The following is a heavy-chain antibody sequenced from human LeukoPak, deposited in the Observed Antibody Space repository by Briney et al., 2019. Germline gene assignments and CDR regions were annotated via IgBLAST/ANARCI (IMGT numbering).Heavy chain of an antibody. Sequence: GGSLRLSWAASGFTFSSYSMNWVRQAPGKGLEWVSSISSSSSYIYYADSVKGRFTISRDNAKNSLYLQMNSLRAEDTAVYYCARDERFVIGDWFDPWGQGTLVTVSS. CDR1: GFTFSSYS. J-gene: IGHJ5*02. V-gene: IGHV3-21*01. CDR2: ISSSSSYI. CDR3: ARDERFVIGDWFDP. D-gene: IGHD3-16*02.